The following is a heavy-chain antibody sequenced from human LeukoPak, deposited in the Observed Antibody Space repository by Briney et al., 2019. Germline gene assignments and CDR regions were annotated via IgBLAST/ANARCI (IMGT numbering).Heavy chain of an antibody. CDR3: ARSPYGDYTTLYYFDY. V-gene: IGHV3-33*07. CDR1: GFTFSSYG. D-gene: IGHD4-17*01. J-gene: IGHJ4*02. CDR2: IWFDGSKK. Sequence: GGSLRLSCAASGFTFSSYGMYWVRQAPGKGLEWVAVIWFDGSKKYYADSVLGRFTISRDNSKNTLYLQMNSLRAEDTAVYYCARSPYGDYTTLYYFDYWGQGTLVTVSS.